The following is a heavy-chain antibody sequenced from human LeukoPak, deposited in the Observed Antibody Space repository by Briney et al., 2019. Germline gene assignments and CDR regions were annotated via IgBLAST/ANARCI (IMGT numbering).Heavy chain of an antibody. V-gene: IGHV3-30*18. D-gene: IGHD6-13*01. J-gene: IGHJ4*02. CDR2: ISYDGSNK. Sequence: PGRSLRLSCAVSGFXFSSYGIHWVRQAPGKGLEWVAVISYDGSNKNYADSVKGRFTISRDNSKNTLYLQMNSLRAEDTAVYYCAKEKDRYSSSWSHFDYWGQGTLVTVSS. CDR3: AKEKDRYSSSWSHFDY. CDR1: GFXFSSYG.